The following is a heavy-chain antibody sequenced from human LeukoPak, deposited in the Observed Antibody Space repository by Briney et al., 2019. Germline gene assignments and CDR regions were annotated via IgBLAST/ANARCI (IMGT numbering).Heavy chain of an antibody. D-gene: IGHD3-16*02. CDR3: ARQRGSDYVWGSYRPVYYFDY. Sequence: GESLKISCKGSGYSFTSYWIGWVRQMPGKGLEWMGIIYPGDTDTRYSPSFQGQVTISADESISTAYLQWSSLKASDTAMYYCARQRGSDYVWGSYRPVYYFDYWGQGTLVTVSS. J-gene: IGHJ4*02. CDR2: IYPGDTDT. CDR1: GYSFTSYW. V-gene: IGHV5-51*01.